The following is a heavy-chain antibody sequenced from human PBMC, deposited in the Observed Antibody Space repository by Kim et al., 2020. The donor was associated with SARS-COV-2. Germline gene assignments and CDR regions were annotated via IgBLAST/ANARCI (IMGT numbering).Heavy chain of an antibody. Sequence: GGSLRLSCAASGFAFHHSAMSWVRQAPGKGLEWVSGIFGSGFGTYYADSVKGRFSISRDNSKNILSLQMSDLRVEDTVVYYCVKHLHVTTVTFYWYFELWGRGTPVAVSS. J-gene: IGHJ2*01. D-gene: IGHD1-1*01. CDR1: GFAFHHSA. CDR3: VKHLHVTTVTFYWYFEL. CDR2: IFGSGFGT. V-gene: IGHV3-23*05.